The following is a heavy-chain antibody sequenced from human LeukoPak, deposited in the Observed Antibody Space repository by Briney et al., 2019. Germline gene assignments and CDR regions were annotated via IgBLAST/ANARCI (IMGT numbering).Heavy chain of an antibody. CDR2: IYYSGST. CDR3: ARGSSSGWPHLDY. Sequence: SETLSLTCTVSGGSISSGGYYWSWIRQHPGKGLEWIGYIYYSGSTYYNPSLKSRVTISVDTSKNQFSLKLSSVTAADTAVYYCARGSSSGWPHLDYWGQGTLVTVSS. V-gene: IGHV4-31*03. CDR1: GGSISSGGYY. J-gene: IGHJ4*02. D-gene: IGHD6-19*01.